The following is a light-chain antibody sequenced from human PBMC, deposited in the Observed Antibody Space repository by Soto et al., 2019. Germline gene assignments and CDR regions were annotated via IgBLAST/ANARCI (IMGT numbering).Light chain of an antibody. J-gene: IGLJ2*01. Sequence: QSVLTQPASVSGSPGQSITISCTGTSNDVGGYNYVSWYQQHPGKAPKLMIYAVTDRPSGVSNRFSGSKSGNTASLTISGLQAEDEADYYCSSYTVTNTLEIGGGTKLTVL. CDR2: AVT. CDR1: SNDVGGYNY. V-gene: IGLV2-14*01. CDR3: SSYTVTNTLE.